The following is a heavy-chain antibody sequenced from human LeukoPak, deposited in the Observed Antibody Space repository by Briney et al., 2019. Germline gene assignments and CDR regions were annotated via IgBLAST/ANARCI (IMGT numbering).Heavy chain of an antibody. D-gene: IGHD3-16*02. V-gene: IGHV4-39*01. Sequence: SETLSLTWTVSGGSISSSSYYWGWIRQPPGKGLEWIGSIYYSGSTYYNPSLKSRVTISVDTSKNQFSLKLSSVTAADTAVYYCARLTITFGGIIVYFDYWGQGTLVTVSS. J-gene: IGHJ4*02. CDR1: GGSISSSSYY. CDR2: IYYSGST. CDR3: ARLTITFGGIIVYFDY.